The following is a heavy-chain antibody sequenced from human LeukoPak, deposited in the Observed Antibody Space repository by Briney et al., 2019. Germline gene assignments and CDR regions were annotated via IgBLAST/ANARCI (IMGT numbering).Heavy chain of an antibody. Sequence: PGGSLRLSCAASGFTFSSYEMHWVRQAPGKGLEWVSYISDSGSTIYYADSVKGRFTISRDNAKNSLYLQMNSLRAEDTAVYYCARDPPYTDNWRYYFDYWGQGTLVTVSS. J-gene: IGHJ4*02. CDR1: GFTFSSYE. D-gene: IGHD1-1*01. CDR3: ARDPPYTDNWRYYFDY. CDR2: ISDSGSTI. V-gene: IGHV3-48*03.